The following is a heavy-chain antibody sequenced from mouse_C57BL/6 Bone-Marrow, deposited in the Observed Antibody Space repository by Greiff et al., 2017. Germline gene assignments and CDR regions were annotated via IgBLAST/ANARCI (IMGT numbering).Heavy chain of an antibody. Sequence: VQLQQPGAELVRPGSSVKLSCKASGYTFTSYWMHWVKQRPIQGLEWIGNIDPSDSETHYNQKFKDKATLTVDKSSSTAYMQLSSLTSEDSAVYYCARDYYYGSSLAYWRQGTLVTVSA. J-gene: IGHJ3*01. V-gene: IGHV1-52*01. D-gene: IGHD1-1*01. CDR3: ARDYYYGSSLAY. CDR2: IDPSDSET. CDR1: GYTFTSYW.